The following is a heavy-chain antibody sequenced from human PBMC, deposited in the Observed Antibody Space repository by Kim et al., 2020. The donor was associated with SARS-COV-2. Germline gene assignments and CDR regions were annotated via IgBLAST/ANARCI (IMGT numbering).Heavy chain of an antibody. D-gene: IGHD3-3*02. CDR2: INHSGST. V-gene: IGHV4-34*01. CDR3: AREPIFYYYYYGMDV. J-gene: IGHJ6*02. CDR1: GGSFSGYY. Sequence: SETLSLTCAVYGGSFSGYYWSWIRQPPGKGLEWIGEINHSGSTNYNPSLKSRVTISVDTSKNQFSLKLSSVTAADTAVYYCAREPIFYYYYYGMDVWGQGTTVTVSS.